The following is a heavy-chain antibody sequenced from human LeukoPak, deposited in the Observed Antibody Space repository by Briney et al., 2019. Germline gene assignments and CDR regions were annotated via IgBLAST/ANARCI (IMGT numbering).Heavy chain of an antibody. CDR1: GGSISSYY. CDR3: ARVRASYYYDSSGYRADY. D-gene: IGHD3-22*01. Sequence: SETLSLTCTVSGGSISSYYWSWIRQPPGKGLEWIGYIYYSGSTNYNPSLKSRVTISVDTSKNQFSPKLSSVTAADTAVYYCARVRASYYYDSSGYRADYWGQGTLVTVSS. J-gene: IGHJ4*02. CDR2: IYYSGST. V-gene: IGHV4-59*12.